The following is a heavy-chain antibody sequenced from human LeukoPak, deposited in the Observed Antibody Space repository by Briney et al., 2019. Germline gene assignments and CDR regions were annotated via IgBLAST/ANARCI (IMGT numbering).Heavy chain of an antibody. V-gene: IGHV4-34*01. CDR2: ISHSGST. D-gene: IGHD3-10*01. CDR1: GGSFSGYY. Sequence: PSGTLSLTCAVYGGSFSGYYWSWIRQPPGKGLEWIGEISHSGSTNYNPSLKSRVTISVDTSKNQFSLKLSSVTAADTAVYYCARDQHYYGSGSYIGYWGQGTLVTVSS. CDR3: ARDQHYYGSGSYIGY. J-gene: IGHJ4*02.